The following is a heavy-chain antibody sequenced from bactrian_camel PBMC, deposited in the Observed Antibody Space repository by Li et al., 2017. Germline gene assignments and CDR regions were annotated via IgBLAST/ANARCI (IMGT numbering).Heavy chain of an antibody. CDR1: GSSVSGVR. D-gene: IGHD1*01. CDR2: ISPAGGMT. CDR3: AADRLRFNLGSGYRF. V-gene: IGHV3S31*01. J-gene: IGHJ4*01. Sequence: VQLVESGGGSVQAGGSLRLSCIASGSSVSGVRMGWFRQDPGKEREGVAYISPAGGMTWYADSVKGRFTISRDNAKNTLYLQMNNLRVEDTAVYHCAADRLRFNLGSGYRFWGQGTQVTVS.